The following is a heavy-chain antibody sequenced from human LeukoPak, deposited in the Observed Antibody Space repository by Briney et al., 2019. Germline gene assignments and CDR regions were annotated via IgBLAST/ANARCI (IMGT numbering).Heavy chain of an antibody. J-gene: IGHJ3*02. D-gene: IGHD3-10*01. V-gene: IGHV1-8*02. CDR2: MNPNSGNT. CDR3: ARVRYYYGSGSLADDAFDI. CDR1: GYTFTGYY. Sequence: ASVKVSCKASGYTFTGYYIHWMRQAPGQGLEWMGWMNPNSGNTGYAQKFQGRVTMTRNTSISTAYMELSSLRSEDTAVYYCARVRYYYGSGSLADDAFDIWGQGTMVTVSS.